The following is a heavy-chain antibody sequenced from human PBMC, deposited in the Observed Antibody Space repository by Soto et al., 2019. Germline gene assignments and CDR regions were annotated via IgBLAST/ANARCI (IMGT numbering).Heavy chain of an antibody. Sequence: PSETLSLTCAVYGGSFSGYYWTWIRQPPGKGLEWIGEIYHTGSTNYNSSLKSRVTIPLDKSKNQFSLMLNSVTAADTAVYFCADAPSDFWGQGILVTVSS. V-gene: IGHV4-34*01. CDR1: GGSFSGYY. CDR2: IYHTGST. J-gene: IGHJ4*02. D-gene: IGHD2-21*01. CDR3: ADAPSDF.